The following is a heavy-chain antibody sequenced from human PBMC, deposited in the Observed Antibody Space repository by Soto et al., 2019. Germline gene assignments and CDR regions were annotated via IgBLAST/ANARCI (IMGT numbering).Heavy chain of an antibody. D-gene: IGHD1-1*01. V-gene: IGHV1-8*01. J-gene: IGHJ6*01. CDR3: ARERTGTASNDV. CDR1: GYTFTSYD. Sequence: QVQLVQSGAEVKKPGASVKVSCKASGYTFTSYDINWVRQATGQGLEWMGWMNPNSGNTGYAQKFPGRVTLTQNNSISTGYLEPSSLRSGDTAVYYRARERTGTASNDVLGQGTTVTVSS. CDR2: MNPNSGNT.